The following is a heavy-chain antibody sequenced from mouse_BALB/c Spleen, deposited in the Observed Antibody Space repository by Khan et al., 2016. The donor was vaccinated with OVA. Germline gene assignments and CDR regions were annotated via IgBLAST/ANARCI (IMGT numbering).Heavy chain of an antibody. D-gene: IGHD2-3*01. CDR3: ARQPGYYEGSAMDY. CDR1: GFTFSSYG. J-gene: IGHJ4*01. CDR2: ISSGGSYT. Sequence: EVELVESGGDLVKPGGSLKLSCAPSGFTFSSYGMSWVRQTPDKRLEWVATISSGGSYTYYPDSLKGRFTISRDNAKNTLYLQMSSLKSEDTAMYYCARQPGYYEGSAMDYWGQGTSVTVSS. V-gene: IGHV5-6*01.